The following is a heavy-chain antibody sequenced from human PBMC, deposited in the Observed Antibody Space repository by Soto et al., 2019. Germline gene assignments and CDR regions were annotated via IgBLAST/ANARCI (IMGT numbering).Heavy chain of an antibody. D-gene: IGHD6-6*01. CDR3: ARAPKVSGSSQTRPDF. V-gene: IGHV4-34*01. Sequence: SETLSLTCCVYSVSCSCYDLSWIRQPPGKGLEWIGEISQSGNTNYSPSLKSRVSISIDTSKKQFSLNLASVSAADTAVYYCARAPKVSGSSQTRPDFWGQGTLVTVSS. J-gene: IGHJ4*02. CDR2: ISQSGNT. CDR1: SVSCSCYD.